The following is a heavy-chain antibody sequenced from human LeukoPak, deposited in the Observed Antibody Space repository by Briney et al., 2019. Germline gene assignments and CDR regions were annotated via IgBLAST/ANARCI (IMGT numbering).Heavy chain of an antibody. CDR2: IVGSGAST. J-gene: IGHJ2*01. Sequence: GGSLRLSCAASGYTFSSYAMSWVRQAPGKGLEWVSAIVGSGASTYYADSVKGRFTISRDNSKNTLHLQMNSLRAEDTAIYHCAKVRVVGDYNWFFDLWGRGTLVTVSS. CDR3: AKVRVVGDYNWFFDL. V-gene: IGHV3-23*01. D-gene: IGHD4-17*01. CDR1: GYTFSSYA.